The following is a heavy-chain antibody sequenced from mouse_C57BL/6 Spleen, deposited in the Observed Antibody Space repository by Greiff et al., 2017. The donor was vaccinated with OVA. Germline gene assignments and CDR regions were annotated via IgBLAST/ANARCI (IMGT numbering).Heavy chain of an antibody. V-gene: IGHV5-6*01. D-gene: IGHD2-4*01. CDR2: ISSGGSYT. CDR1: GFTFSSYG. J-gene: IGHJ3*01. Sequence: EVKLMESGGDLVKPGGSLKLSCAASGFTFSSYGMSWVRQTPDKRLEWVATISSGGSYTYYPDSVKGRFTISRDNAKNTLYLQMSSLKSEDTAMYYCARHGDYARFAYWGQGTLVTVSA. CDR3: ARHGDYARFAY.